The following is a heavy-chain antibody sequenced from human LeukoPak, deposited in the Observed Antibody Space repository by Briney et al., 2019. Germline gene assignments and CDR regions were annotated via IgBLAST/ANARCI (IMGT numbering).Heavy chain of an antibody. CDR1: GYTLTELS. D-gene: IGHD3-22*01. CDR3: ARELEYKGYYYDSSGFPFFDD. CDR2: FDPEDGET. J-gene: IGHJ4*02. V-gene: IGHV1-24*01. Sequence: GASVKVSCTVSGYTLTELSMHWVRQAPGKGLEWLRGFDPEDGETIYAQKFQGRVTMTEDTSTDTAYMELSSLRSEDTAVYYCARELEYKGYYYDSSGFPFFDDWGQGTLVTVSS.